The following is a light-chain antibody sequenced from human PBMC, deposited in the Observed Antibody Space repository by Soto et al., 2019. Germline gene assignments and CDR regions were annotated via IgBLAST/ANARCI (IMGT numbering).Light chain of an antibody. CDR1: QSVSSGY. J-gene: IGKJ5*01. Sequence: EIVLTQSPGTLSLSPGERATLSCRASQSVSSGYLAWYQQKPGQAPRLLIYGASNRATGIPDRFSGSGSGTDFTLTNSRLEPEDFAVYFCQQYGSSPVTFGQGTRLEIK. V-gene: IGKV3-20*01. CDR2: GAS. CDR3: QQYGSSPVT.